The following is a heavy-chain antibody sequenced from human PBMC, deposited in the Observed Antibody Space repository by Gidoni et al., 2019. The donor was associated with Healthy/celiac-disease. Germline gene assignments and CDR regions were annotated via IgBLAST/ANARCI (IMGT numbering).Heavy chain of an antibody. J-gene: IGHJ3*02. CDR3: AKAFDYYDSSGRDAFDI. D-gene: IGHD3-22*01. CDR1: GFTFSSYA. Sequence: EVQLLESGGGLVQPGGSLRLSCAASGFTFSSYAMSWVRQAPGKGLEWVSAISGSGGSTYYADSVKGRFTISRDNSKNTLYLQMNSLRAEDTAVYYCAKAFDYYDSSGRDAFDIWGQGTMVTVSS. CDR2: ISGSGGST. V-gene: IGHV3-23*01.